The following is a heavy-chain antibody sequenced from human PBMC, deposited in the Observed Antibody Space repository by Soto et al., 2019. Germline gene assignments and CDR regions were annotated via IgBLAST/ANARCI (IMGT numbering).Heavy chain of an antibody. D-gene: IGHD3-22*01. Sequence: QVQLVQSGAEVKKPGSSVKVSCKASGGTFSSYAISWVRQAPGQGLEWMGGIIPIFGTANYAQKFQGRVTITADESTSAAYMELSSLRSEDTAVYYCARVFDDSSGYPEGAFDIWGQGTMVTVSS. CDR2: IIPIFGTA. CDR3: ARVFDDSSGYPEGAFDI. V-gene: IGHV1-69*01. CDR1: GGTFSSYA. J-gene: IGHJ3*02.